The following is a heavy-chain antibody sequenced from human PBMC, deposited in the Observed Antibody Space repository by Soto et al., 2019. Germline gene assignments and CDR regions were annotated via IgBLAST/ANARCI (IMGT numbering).Heavy chain of an antibody. CDR2: IDPDSGDT. CDR1: GYTFTGYY. Sequence: ASLKLSWTSSGYTFTGYYLHWVRQAPGQGPEWVGKIDPDSGDTDQSQKFQGRVTLTRDTAIDTAYMELTRLTIDDTAIYYCARGPLEWGQGTMVTVSS. CDR3: ARGPLE. V-gene: IGHV1-2*02. J-gene: IGHJ4*02.